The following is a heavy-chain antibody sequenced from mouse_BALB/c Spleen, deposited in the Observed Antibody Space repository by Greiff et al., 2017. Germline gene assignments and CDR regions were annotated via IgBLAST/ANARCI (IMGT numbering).Heavy chain of an antibody. CDR2: ISSGSSTI. CDR1: GFTFSSFG. CDR3: ARSGRYYCDY. D-gene: IGHD4-1*01. J-gene: IGHJ2*01. V-gene: IGHV5-17*02. Sequence: DVTLVESGGGLVLPGGSRKLSCAASGFTFSSFGMHWVRQAPEKGLAWVAYISSGSSTIYYADTVKGRFTISRDNPKNTLFLQMTSLRSEDTAMYYCARSGRYYCDYWGQGTTLTVSS.